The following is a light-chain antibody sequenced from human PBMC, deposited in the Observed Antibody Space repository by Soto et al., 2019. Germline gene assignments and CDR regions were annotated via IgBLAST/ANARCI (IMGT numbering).Light chain of an antibody. V-gene: IGKV1-9*01. Sequence: IQLTQSPSSLSASVGDRVTITCRASQGISSYLAWYQQKPGKAPKLLIYAASTLQSGVSSRFSGSGSGTDFTLTISSLQPEDFATYYCQQLNSYPFTFGGGTKVDIK. J-gene: IGKJ4*01. CDR2: AAS. CDR1: QGISSY. CDR3: QQLNSYPFT.